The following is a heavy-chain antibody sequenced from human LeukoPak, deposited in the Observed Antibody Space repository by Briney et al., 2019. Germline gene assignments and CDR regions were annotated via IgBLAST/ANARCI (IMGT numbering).Heavy chain of an antibody. J-gene: IGHJ5*02. D-gene: IGHD5-18*01. CDR2: IIPIFGTA. Sequence: SVKVSCKASGGTFSSYAISWVRQAPGQGLEWMGGIIPIFGTANYAQKFQGRVTITADESTSTAYMGLSSLRSEDTAVYYCARDRSDTAMATNWFDPWGQGTLVTVSS. CDR1: GGTFSSYA. CDR3: ARDRSDTAMATNWFDP. V-gene: IGHV1-69*01.